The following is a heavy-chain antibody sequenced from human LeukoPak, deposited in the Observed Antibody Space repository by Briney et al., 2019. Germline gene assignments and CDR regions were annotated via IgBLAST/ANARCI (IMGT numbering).Heavy chain of an antibody. D-gene: IGHD3-3*01. CDR2: INGSGGST. CDR1: GFTFSSYA. V-gene: IGHV3-23*01. J-gene: IGHJ4*02. CDR3: AKMGSDFWSGYYYGSSSY. Sequence: GGSLRLSCAASGFTFSSYAMSWVRQAPGKGLEWVSAINGSGGSTYYADSVKGRFTISRDNSKNTLYLQMNSPRAEDTAVYYCAKMGSDFWSGYYYGSSSYWGQGTLVTVSS.